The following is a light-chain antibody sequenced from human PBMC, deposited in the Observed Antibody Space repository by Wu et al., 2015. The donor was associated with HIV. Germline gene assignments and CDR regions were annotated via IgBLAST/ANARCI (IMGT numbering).Light chain of an antibody. V-gene: IGKV1-5*03. J-gene: IGKJ4*01. CDR2: KAS. CDR1: QSIDSW. Sequence: DIQMTQSPSTLSASVGDTVSITCRASQSIDSWLAWYQQKPGKAPKLLIYKASNLQTEVPSRFSGSGSGTEFTLTVSSLQPDDFAVYYCQQYFSLVTFGGGTKVEIK. CDR3: QQYFSLVT.